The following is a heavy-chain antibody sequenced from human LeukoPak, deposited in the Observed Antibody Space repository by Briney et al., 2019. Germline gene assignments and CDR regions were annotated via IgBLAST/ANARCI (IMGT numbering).Heavy chain of an antibody. Sequence: PSETLSLTCTVSGGSISSYYWSWIRQPPGKGLEWVGFISYSGSTNYNPSLKSRVTISVDTSKNQFSLKLTSVTAADTAVYYCARLHDYVWGSYRYFDSWGQGTLVTVSS. CDR1: GGSISSYY. D-gene: IGHD3-16*02. CDR2: ISYSGST. CDR3: ARLHDYVWGSYRYFDS. V-gene: IGHV4-59*08. J-gene: IGHJ4*02.